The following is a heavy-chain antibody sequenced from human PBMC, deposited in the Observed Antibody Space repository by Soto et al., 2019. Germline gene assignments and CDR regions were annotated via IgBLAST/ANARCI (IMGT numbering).Heavy chain of an antibody. CDR3: AKVTEIDY. V-gene: IGHV3-23*01. CDR2: TSGSGGNT. J-gene: IGHJ4*02. Sequence: GGSLRLSCAASGFTFSSYAMSWVRQAPGKGLEWVSATSGSGGNTYYADSVKGRFTVSRDNSENTLFLQMDSLRAEDTAVYYCAKVTEIDYWGQGTLVTVSS. CDR1: GFTFSSYA.